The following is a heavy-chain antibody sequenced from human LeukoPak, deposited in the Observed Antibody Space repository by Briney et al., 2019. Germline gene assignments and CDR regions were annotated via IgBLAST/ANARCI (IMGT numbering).Heavy chain of an antibody. Sequence: SETLSLTCAVSGGSISSGGYSWSWIRQPPGKGLEWIGYIYHSGSTYYNPSLKSRVTISVDRSKNQFSLKLSSVTAADTAVYYCATGGFANGDYVDYWGQGTLVTVSS. CDR3: ATGGFANGDYVDY. CDR2: IYHSGST. J-gene: IGHJ4*02. V-gene: IGHV4-30-2*01. CDR1: GGSISSGGYS. D-gene: IGHD3-10*01.